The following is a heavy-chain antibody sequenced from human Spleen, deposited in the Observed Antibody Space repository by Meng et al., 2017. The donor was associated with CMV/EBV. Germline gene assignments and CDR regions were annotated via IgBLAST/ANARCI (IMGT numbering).Heavy chain of an antibody. D-gene: IGHD2/OR15-2a*01. CDR1: GFTFNNAW. Sequence: GGSLRLSCAASGFTFNNAWMSWVRQAPGKGLEWVGRSKSKSDGGTTDYAAPVKGRFTISRDDSKNTLYLQMNSLKTEDTAVYYCARGILWNAFDIWGQGTMVTVSS. CDR3: ARGILWNAFDI. J-gene: IGHJ3*02. CDR2: SKSKSDGGTT. V-gene: IGHV3-15*01.